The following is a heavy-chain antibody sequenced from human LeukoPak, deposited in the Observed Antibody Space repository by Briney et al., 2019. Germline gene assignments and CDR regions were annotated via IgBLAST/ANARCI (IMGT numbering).Heavy chain of an antibody. CDR1: GFTFSSYA. Sequence: GGSLRLSCAASGFTFSSYAMSWVRQAPGKGLEWVSAISGSGGSTYYADSVKGRFTISRDKSKNTLYLQMNSLRVEDTAVYYCAGRPIASGNYAGMDVWGKGTTVTVSS. CDR2: ISGSGGST. J-gene: IGHJ6*04. V-gene: IGHV3-23*01. CDR3: AGRPIASGNYAGMDV. D-gene: IGHD3-10*01.